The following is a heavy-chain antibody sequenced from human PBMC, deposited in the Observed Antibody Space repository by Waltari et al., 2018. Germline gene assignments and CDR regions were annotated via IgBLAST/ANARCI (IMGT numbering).Heavy chain of an antibody. V-gene: IGHV1-2*02. D-gene: IGHD2-2*01. CDR1: GYGSNVYY. CDR3: ARGSTIYGLSSLLPDY. Sequence: QVQLVQSGAEVRKPGASVKVSCKASGYGSNVYYMHWLRQAPGQGLEWRGGSKPGSGKAEEAQSFQDRVTMTGATSIFTGYMEVTRLTSDDTAAYFCARGSTIYGLSSLLPDYWGQGSLVIVSS. J-gene: IGHJ4*02. CDR2: SKPGSGKA.